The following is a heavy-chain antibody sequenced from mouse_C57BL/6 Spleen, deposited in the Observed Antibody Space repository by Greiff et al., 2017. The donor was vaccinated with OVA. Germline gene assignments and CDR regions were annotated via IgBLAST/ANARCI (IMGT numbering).Heavy chain of an antibody. CDR1: GYAFTNYL. CDR2: INPGSGGT. J-gene: IGHJ4*01. CDR3: ARNYYDYDGYYAMDY. Sequence: QVHVKQSGAELVRPGTSVKVSCKASGYAFTNYLIEWVKQRPGQGLEWIGVINPGSGGTNYNEKFKGKATLTADKSSSTAYMQLSSLTSEDSAVYFCARNYYDYDGYYAMDYWGQGTSVTVSS. D-gene: IGHD2-4*01. V-gene: IGHV1-54*01.